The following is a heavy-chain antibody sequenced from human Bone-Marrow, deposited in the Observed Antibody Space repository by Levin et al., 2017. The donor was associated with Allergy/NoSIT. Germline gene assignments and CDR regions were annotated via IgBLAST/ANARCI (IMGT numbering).Heavy chain of an antibody. J-gene: IGHJ3*01. CDR2: IQSKIDGGTT. Sequence: PGGSLRLSCAASGFTVNNVWMSWVRQAPGKGLEWVGLIQSKIDGGTTDYAAPVKGTFTISRDASKNTLYLQMNSLKTEDTAVYYCATTGRPNYGDYVGAFHFWGQGTVVTVSS. CDR1: GFTVNNVW. V-gene: IGHV3-15*01. D-gene: IGHD4-17*01. CDR3: ATTGRPNYGDYVGAFHF.